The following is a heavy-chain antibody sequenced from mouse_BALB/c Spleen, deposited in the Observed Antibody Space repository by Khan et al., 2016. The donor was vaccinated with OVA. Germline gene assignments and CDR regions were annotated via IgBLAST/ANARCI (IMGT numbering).Heavy chain of an antibody. CDR1: GFTFNSYG. Sequence: EVELVESGGGLVQPGGSRKLSCAASGFTFNSYGMHWIRQAPEKGLEWVAYISGDSNTIHYADTVKGRFTISRDNPKTTLFLQMTSLMSEDTAMYYCATSDFYGYYFDYWGPGTTLTVS. CDR2: ISGDSNTI. D-gene: IGHD1-1*01. V-gene: IGHV5-17*02. J-gene: IGHJ2*01. CDR3: ATSDFYGYYFDY.